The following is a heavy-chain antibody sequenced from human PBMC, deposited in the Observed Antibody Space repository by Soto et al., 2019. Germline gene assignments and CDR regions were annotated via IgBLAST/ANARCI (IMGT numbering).Heavy chain of an antibody. V-gene: IGHV2-26*01. D-gene: IGHD6-6*01. CDR3: ARIISSSSVDYYYYMDV. CDR1: GFSLSNARMG. J-gene: IGHJ6*03. Sequence: QVTLKESGPVLVQPTETLTLTCTVSGFSLSNARMGVSWFRQPPGKALEWLAHIFSNDEKSYSTSLNSRLNNSKHPAKSEVGLNMTNLDPVDTATYYCARIISSSSVDYYYYMDVRGKGTTVTVSS. CDR2: IFSNDEK.